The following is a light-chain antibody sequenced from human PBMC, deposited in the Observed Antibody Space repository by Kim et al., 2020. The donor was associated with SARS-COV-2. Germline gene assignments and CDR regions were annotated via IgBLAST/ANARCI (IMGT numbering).Light chain of an antibody. Sequence: QSVLTQPASVSGSPGQSITISCTGTSSDVGSYNLVSWYQQFPGKAPRLLISEVSARPSSISSRFSGSKSGNTASLTISGLQAEDEADYYCCSYAGSTTFVFGGGTKVTVL. CDR1: SSDVGSYNL. CDR3: CSYAGSTTFV. V-gene: IGLV2-23*02. J-gene: IGLJ2*01. CDR2: EVS.